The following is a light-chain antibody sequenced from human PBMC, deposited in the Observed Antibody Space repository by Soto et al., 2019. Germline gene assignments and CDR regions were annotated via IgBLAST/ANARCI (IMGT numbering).Light chain of an antibody. V-gene: IGKV1-5*01. Sequence: DIQMAQSPSTLSASVGDRVTITCRASQSISSWLAWYQQKPGKAPKLLIFDASSLESGVPSRFSGSGSGTEFPLTISSLQPDDFATYFCQHYNSYSPTFGQGTKVEI. CDR1: QSISSW. CDR2: DAS. J-gene: IGKJ1*01. CDR3: QHYNSYSPT.